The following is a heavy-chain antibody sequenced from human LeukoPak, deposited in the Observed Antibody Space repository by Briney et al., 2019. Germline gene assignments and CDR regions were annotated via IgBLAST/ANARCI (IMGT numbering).Heavy chain of an antibody. D-gene: IGHD4-17*01. CDR1: GFTFSSYA. V-gene: IGHV3-23*01. J-gene: IGHJ5*02. Sequence: GGSLRLSCAASGFTFSSYAMSWVRQAPGKGLEWVSAISGSGGSTYYADSVKGRFTISRDNSKNTLYLQMNSLRAEDTAVYYCARGWYGETWFDPWGQGTLVTVSS. CDR2: ISGSGGST. CDR3: ARGWYGETWFDP.